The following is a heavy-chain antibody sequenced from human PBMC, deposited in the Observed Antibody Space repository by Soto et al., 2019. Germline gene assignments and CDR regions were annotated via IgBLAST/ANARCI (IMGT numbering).Heavy chain of an antibody. J-gene: IGHJ4*02. D-gene: IGHD2-15*01. CDR2: ISWNSGSI. V-gene: IGHV3-9*01. CDR1: GFTFDDYA. Sequence: EVQLVESGGGLVQPGRSLRLSCAASGFTFDDYAMHWVRQAPGKGLEWVSGISWNSGSIGYADSVKGRFTISRDNAKNSLYLQMNSLRAEDTALYYCAKDNCSGGSCYYFDYWGQGTLVTVSS. CDR3: AKDNCSGGSCYYFDY.